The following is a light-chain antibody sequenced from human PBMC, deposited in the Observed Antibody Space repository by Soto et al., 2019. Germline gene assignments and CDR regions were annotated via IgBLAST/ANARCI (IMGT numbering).Light chain of an antibody. CDR1: QSISSW. CDR2: DAS. J-gene: IGKJ1*01. Sequence: DIQMTQSPSTLSASVGDRVTITCRASQSISSWLAWYQQKPGKAPKLLIYDASSLESGVPSRFSGSGSGTEFPLTISSLQPDDFATYYCQQYNSYWTFGQGTKVELK. CDR3: QQYNSYWT. V-gene: IGKV1-5*01.